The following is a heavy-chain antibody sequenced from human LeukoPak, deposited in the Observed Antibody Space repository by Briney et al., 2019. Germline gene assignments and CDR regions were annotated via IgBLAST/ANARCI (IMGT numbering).Heavy chain of an antibody. CDR3: AKDMGRSSLDY. Sequence: GRSLRLSCAASGFTFDDYAMHWVRQAPGKGLEWVSGISWNSGSIGYADSVKGRFTISRDNAKNSLYLQMNSLRAEDTALYYCAKDMGRSSLDYWGQGTLVTVCS. CDR1: GFTFDDYA. CDR2: ISWNSGSI. J-gene: IGHJ4*02. V-gene: IGHV3-9*01.